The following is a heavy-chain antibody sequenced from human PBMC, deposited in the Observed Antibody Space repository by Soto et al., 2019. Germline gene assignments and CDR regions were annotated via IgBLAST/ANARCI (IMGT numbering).Heavy chain of an antibody. D-gene: IGHD2-2*01. J-gene: IGHJ4*02. CDR2: VSSSSIYI. CDR3: ARETYCSSTSCYLDY. Sequence: ESGGGLVKPGGSLRLSCAASGFTFNTYTLAWVRQAPGRGLEWVSSVSSSSIYIHYGDSVKGRFTISRDNAQNSVYLQMDSLRADDTAVYYCARETYCSSTSCYLDYWGRGTLVTVSS. V-gene: IGHV3-21*01. CDR1: GFTFNTYT.